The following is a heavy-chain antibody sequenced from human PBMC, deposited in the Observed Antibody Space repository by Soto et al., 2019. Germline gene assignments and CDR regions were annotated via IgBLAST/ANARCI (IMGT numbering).Heavy chain of an antibody. V-gene: IGHV4-61*01. J-gene: IGHJ6*02. D-gene: IGHD2-2*01. CDR2: LFYTGST. Sequence: SETLSLTCTGSCDSVSSDTYYWSWIRQPPGKGLEWIGYLFYTGSTSYNPSLNSRVTMLVDTSKNQFSLKLSSVTAADSAVYYCARAILGYCTSSSCNGGDYYYGMDVWGQGTTVTVSS. CDR3: ARAILGYCTSSSCNGGDYYYGMDV. CDR1: CDSVSSDTYY.